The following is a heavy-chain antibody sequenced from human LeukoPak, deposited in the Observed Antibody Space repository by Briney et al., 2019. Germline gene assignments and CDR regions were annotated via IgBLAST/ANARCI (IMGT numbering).Heavy chain of an antibody. D-gene: IGHD2-15*01. J-gene: IGHJ4*02. V-gene: IGHV3-66*01. CDR3: ARAYQGWSPFDY. CDR2: IYSGGST. CDR1: GFTVSSNY. Sequence: GGSLRLSCAASGFTVSSNYMSWVRQAPGKGLEWVSVIYSGGSTYYADSVKGRFTISRDNAKNTLYLQMNSLRAEDTAVYYCARAYQGWSPFDYWGQGTLVTVSS.